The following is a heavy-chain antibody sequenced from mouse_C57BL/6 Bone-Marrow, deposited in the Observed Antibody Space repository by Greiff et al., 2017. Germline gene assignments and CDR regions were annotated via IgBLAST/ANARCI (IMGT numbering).Heavy chain of an antibody. Sequence: QVQLQQSGAELVRPGTSVKLSCKASGYTFTSYWMHWVKQRPGQGLEWIGVIDPSVSYTNYNQKFKGKATLTGDTSSSTAYMQLSSLTSEDSAVYYCARGYMITRGLANWYFDVWGTGTTVTVSS. J-gene: IGHJ1*03. CDR2: IDPSVSYT. CDR1: GYTFTSYW. V-gene: IGHV1-59*01. CDR3: ARGYMITRGLANWYFDV. D-gene: IGHD2-4*01.